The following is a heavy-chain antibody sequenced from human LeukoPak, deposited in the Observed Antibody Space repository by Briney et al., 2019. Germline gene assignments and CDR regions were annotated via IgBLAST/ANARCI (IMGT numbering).Heavy chain of an antibody. V-gene: IGHV5-51*01. J-gene: IGHJ6*03. Sequence: GESLKISCKGSGYSFTCYWIGWVRQMPGKGLEWMGFIYPGDSDTRYSPSFQGQVTISADKSISTAYLQWSSLKASDTAMYYCARQGAAGKYYYYYMDVWGKGTTVTVSS. CDR1: GYSFTCYW. CDR2: IYPGDSDT. CDR3: ARQGAAGKYYYYYMDV. D-gene: IGHD6-13*01.